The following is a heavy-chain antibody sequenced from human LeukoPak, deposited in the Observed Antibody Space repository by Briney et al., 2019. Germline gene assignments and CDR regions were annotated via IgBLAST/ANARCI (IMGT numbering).Heavy chain of an antibody. CDR3: ARRNYDSSGYASFDY. J-gene: IGHJ4*02. D-gene: IGHD3-22*01. Sequence: SETLSLTCTVSGGSISSSSYYWGWIRQPPAKGLEWIGSIYYSGSTYYNPSLKSRVTISVDTSKNQFSLKLSSVTAADTAVYYCARRNYDSSGYASFDYWGQGTLVTVSS. CDR1: GGSISSSSYY. CDR2: IYYSGST. V-gene: IGHV4-39*01.